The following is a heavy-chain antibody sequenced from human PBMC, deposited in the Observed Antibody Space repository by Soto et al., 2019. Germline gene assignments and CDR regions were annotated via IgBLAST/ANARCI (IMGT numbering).Heavy chain of an antibody. CDR3: ARVPSGEILRKYYHYGMDV. CDR2: ISWDGGST. CDR1: GFTFDDYA. Sequence: GGSLRLSCAASGFTFDDYAMHWVRQAPGKGLEWVSLISWDGGSTYYADSVKGRFTISRDNSKNSLYLQMNSLRAEDTALYYCARVPSGEILRKYYHYGMDVWGQGTPVTVSS. D-gene: IGHD1-26*01. J-gene: IGHJ6*02. V-gene: IGHV3-43D*04.